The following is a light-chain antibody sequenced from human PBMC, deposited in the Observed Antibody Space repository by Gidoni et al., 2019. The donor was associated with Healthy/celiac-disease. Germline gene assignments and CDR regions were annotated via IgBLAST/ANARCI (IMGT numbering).Light chain of an antibody. CDR2: AAS. Sequence: IQMTQSPSSLSASVGDRVTITCRASQSISSYLNWYQQKPGKAPKLLIYAASSLQSGVPSRFSGSGSGTDFTLTISSLQPEDFATYYCQQSYSTPCTFGGGTKVEIK. CDR1: QSISSY. J-gene: IGKJ4*01. V-gene: IGKV1-39*01. CDR3: QQSYSTPCT.